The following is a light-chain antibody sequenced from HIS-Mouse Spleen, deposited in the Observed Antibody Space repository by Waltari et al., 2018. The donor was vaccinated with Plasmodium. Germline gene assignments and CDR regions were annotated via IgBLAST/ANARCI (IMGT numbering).Light chain of an antibody. Sequence: EIVMTQSPATLSVSPGERATLSCRASQSVSSNLAWYQQKPGQAPRRLIYGASTRATGIPARFRGSWSGTEFTLTISSLQSEDFAVYYCQQYNNWSFTFGPGTKVDIK. CDR1: QSVSSN. V-gene: IGKV3-15*01. CDR3: QQYNNWSFT. CDR2: GAS. J-gene: IGKJ3*01.